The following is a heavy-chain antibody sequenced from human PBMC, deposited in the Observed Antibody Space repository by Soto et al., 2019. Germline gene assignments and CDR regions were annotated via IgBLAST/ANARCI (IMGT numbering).Heavy chain of an antibody. CDR3: ATVPRYCSGTTCYLDS. CDR2: IIHSGST. CDR1: GGSINSNNW. V-gene: IGHV4-4*02. Sequence: QVQLQESGPGLVKPSGTLSLTCAVSGGSINSNNWWTWVRQPPGKGLEWIGEIIHSGSTNYNPSLNSRVTRPVAEPKNQFSLKLNSVTAADTAVYYCATVPRYCSGTTCYLDSWGRGTLVTVSS. D-gene: IGHD2-2*01. J-gene: IGHJ4*02.